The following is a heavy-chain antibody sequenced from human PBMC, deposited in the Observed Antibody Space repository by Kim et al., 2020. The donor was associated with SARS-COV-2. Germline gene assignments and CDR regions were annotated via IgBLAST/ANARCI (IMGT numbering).Heavy chain of an antibody. D-gene: IGHD2-15*01. CDR2: IKSQSNGGTT. J-gene: IGHJ4*02. CDR3: TRDPCTGRGCYGYADY. Sequence: GGSLRLSCTPSGFTFGDFALNWFRQAPGKRLEWVAFIKSQSNGGTTQYAASVKDRFSISRDDSKNIAYLQMNSLKIEDTAVYYCTRDPCTGRGCYGYADYWGRGTLVTVSS. CDR1: GFTFGDFA. V-gene: IGHV3-49*03.